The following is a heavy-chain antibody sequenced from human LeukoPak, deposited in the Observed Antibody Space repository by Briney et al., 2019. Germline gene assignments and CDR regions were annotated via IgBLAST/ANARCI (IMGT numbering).Heavy chain of an antibody. V-gene: IGHV4-30-2*01. D-gene: IGHD3-9*01. J-gene: IGHJ4*02. Sequence: TPSRTLSLTCAVSGDSISSGAYSWSWIRQPPGKGLEWIGYISHRGNTYYNPSLNSRVTMSVDRSNNQFSLKLSSVTAADTAVYYCASSSYYDILTGYFPYCFDYWGQGTLVTVSS. CDR1: GDSISSGAYS. CDR2: ISHRGNT. CDR3: ASSSYYDILTGYFPYCFDY.